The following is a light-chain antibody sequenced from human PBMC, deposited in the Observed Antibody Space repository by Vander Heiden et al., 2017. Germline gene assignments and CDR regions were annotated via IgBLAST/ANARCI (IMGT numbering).Light chain of an antibody. CDR2: GNS. V-gene: IGLV1-40*01. CDR3: QAYDSSLSGYVV. CDR1: RSNIGAGYD. Sequence: SWLTQPPSVSGAPGQRVTIPRTGRRSNIGAGYDVHWDQQLPGTAPELLIYGNSNRPSGVPDRFSGSKSGTSASLAITGLQAEDEADYYCQAYDSSLSGYVVFGGGTKLTVL. J-gene: IGLJ2*01.